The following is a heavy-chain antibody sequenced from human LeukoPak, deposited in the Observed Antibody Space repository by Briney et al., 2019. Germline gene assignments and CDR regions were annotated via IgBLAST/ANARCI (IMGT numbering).Heavy chain of an antibody. CDR3: AKDRTVGASYWYFDL. CDR2: ISGSGGTT. J-gene: IGHJ2*01. D-gene: IGHD1-26*01. Sequence: GGSLRLSCAASGFTFSSHAMSWVRQAPGKGLEWVSGISGSGGTTYYADSVKGRFTISRDSSKNTLFLQMNTLRAEDTAIYYCAKDRTVGASYWYFDLWGRGTLVTVSS. CDR1: GFTFSSHA. V-gene: IGHV3-23*01.